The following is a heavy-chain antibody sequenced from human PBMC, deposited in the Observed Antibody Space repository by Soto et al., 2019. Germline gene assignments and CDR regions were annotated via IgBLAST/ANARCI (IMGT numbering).Heavy chain of an antibody. CDR3: ARLVGNSWLDH. J-gene: IGHJ4*02. D-gene: IGHD1-26*01. V-gene: IGHV6-1*01. CDR2: TYYRSFWQA. Sequence: QVQLLQSGPGLVKPSQTLSLTCAISGDSVSSDSAVWNWIRQSPSRGLEWLGRTYYRSFWQAEYAVSMKSRITITPDASKNQFALQLNSVTPEDTAMYYCARLVGNSWLDHWGQGTLVTVSS. CDR1: GDSVSSDSAV.